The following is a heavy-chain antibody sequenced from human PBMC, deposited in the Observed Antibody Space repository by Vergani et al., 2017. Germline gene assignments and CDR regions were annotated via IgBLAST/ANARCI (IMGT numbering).Heavy chain of an antibody. V-gene: IGHV1-69*04. Sequence: QVQLVQSGAEVKKPGASVKVSCKASGYTFTSYGISWVRQAPGQGLEWMGRIIPILGIANYAQKFQGRVTITADKSTSTAYMELSSLRSEDTAVYYCARVRAAADYYGMDVWGQGTTVTVSS. J-gene: IGHJ6*02. D-gene: IGHD6-13*01. CDR1: GYTFTSYG. CDR2: IIPILGIA. CDR3: ARVRAAADYYGMDV.